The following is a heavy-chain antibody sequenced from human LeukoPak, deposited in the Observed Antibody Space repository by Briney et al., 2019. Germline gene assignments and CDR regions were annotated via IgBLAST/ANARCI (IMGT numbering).Heavy chain of an antibody. V-gene: IGHV1-2*02. CDR1: GHTFTGYY. J-gene: IGHJ4*02. Sequence: ASVKVSCKASGHTFTGYYMHWVRQAPGQGLEWMGWINPNSGGTNYAQKFQGRVTMTRDTSISTAYMELSRLRSDDTAVYYCAGDRYSGYEPFDYWGQGTLVTVSS. CDR2: INPNSGGT. D-gene: IGHD5-12*01. CDR3: AGDRYSGYEPFDY.